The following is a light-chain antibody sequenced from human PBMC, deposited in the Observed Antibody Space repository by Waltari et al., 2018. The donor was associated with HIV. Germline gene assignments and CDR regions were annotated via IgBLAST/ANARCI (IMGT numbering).Light chain of an antibody. Sequence: DIQVTQSPSSLSASVGDRVTITCRASQSITTHLNWYQQKPGKDLKVLIFDASRWQTGVPSRFRGSRSWTDFTLTISSLQTEDFATYYCQQSYSNPYTFGQGTRLQIK. CDR2: DAS. CDR3: QQSYSNPYT. V-gene: IGKV1-39*01. CDR1: QSITTH. J-gene: IGKJ2*01.